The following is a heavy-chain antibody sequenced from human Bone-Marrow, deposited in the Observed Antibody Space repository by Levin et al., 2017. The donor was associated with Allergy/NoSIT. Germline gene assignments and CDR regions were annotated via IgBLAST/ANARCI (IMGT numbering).Heavy chain of an antibody. CDR1: GGTFSSYA. Sequence: ASVKVSCKASGGTFSSYAISWVRQAPGQGLEWMGGIIPIFGTANYAQKFQGRVTITADESTSTAYMELSSLRSEDTAVYYCAGGLNYYDSSVIDAFDIWGQGTMVTVSS. CDR2: IIPIFGTA. CDR3: AGGLNYYDSSVIDAFDI. V-gene: IGHV1-69*13. J-gene: IGHJ3*02. D-gene: IGHD3-22*01.